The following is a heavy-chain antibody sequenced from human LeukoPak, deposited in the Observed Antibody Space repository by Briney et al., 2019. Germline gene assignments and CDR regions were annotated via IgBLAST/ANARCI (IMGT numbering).Heavy chain of an antibody. Sequence: GASVKVSCKTSGYTFTSFGISWVRQAPGQGLEWMGWINPNSGGTNYAQKFQGWVTMTRDTSISTAYMELSRLRSDDTAVYYCARATPYDSSGYYPTEAFDYWGQGTLVTVSS. CDR2: INPNSGGT. V-gene: IGHV1-2*04. D-gene: IGHD3-22*01. CDR3: ARATPYDSSGYYPTEAFDY. CDR1: GYTFTSFG. J-gene: IGHJ4*02.